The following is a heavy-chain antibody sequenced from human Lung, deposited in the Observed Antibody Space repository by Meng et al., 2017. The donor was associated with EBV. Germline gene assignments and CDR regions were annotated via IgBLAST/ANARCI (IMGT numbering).Heavy chain of an antibody. V-gene: IGHV4-30-4*01. CDR2: IYYSGST. D-gene: IGHD2-15*01. CDR3: AREWCSGGSCYPDY. J-gene: IGHJ4*02. CDR1: GGSISSGDYY. Sequence: VQLKESGPGLVKPSQPLSLTCTVSGGSISSGDYYWSWIRQPPGKGLEWIGYIYYSGSTYYNPSLKSRVTISVDTSKNQFSLKLSSVTAADTAVYYCAREWCSGGSCYPDYWGQGTLVTVSS.